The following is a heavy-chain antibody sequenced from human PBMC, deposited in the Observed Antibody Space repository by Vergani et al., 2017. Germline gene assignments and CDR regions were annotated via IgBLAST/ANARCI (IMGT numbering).Heavy chain of an antibody. D-gene: IGHD2-15*01. V-gene: IGHV3-74*03. Sequence: DVHLAESGGGFFQPGGSLRLSCSPSGFSFNSYWMHWVRQVLGKGLLWFSRIKSDGSITAYADSVKGRFTISRDNAQNTLYLQMNSLRVEDTGVYYCARARCSETCYMSNWLDSWGQGTLVTVSS. CDR1: GFSFNSYW. CDR2: IKSDGSIT. J-gene: IGHJ5*01. CDR3: ARARCSETCYMSNWLDS.